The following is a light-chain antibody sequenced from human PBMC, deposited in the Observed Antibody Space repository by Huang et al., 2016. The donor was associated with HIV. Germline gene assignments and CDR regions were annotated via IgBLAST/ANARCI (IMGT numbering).Light chain of an antibody. V-gene: IGKV3-20*01. CDR1: QTIKNIY. CDR3: QQYDSSQGIS. J-gene: IGKJ5*01. Sequence: EIVLTQSPDTLSLSPGERATVSCRVSQTIKNIYLAWYQQKPGQGPRLLIYGASSRATDIPDGFSGSGAGTDVTLTINRLEPEDFAVYYCQQYDSSQGISFGQGTRLEMK. CDR2: GAS.